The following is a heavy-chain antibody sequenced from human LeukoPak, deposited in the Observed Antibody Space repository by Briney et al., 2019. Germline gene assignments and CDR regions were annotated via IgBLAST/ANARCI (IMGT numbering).Heavy chain of an antibody. CDR1: GYSISSGYY. V-gene: IGHV4-38-2*01. CDR3: ARTGKQTTVLNWFDR. Sequence: PSETLSLTCAVSGYSISSGYYWGLVRQPPGKGLGGIGSIYHSGSTYYNPSLKSRVTLSVDTSKTQFPLTLSPVPAADKAVYYCARTGKQTTVLNWFDRWGQGTLVTVSS. J-gene: IGHJ5*02. D-gene: IGHD4-11*01. CDR2: IYHSGST.